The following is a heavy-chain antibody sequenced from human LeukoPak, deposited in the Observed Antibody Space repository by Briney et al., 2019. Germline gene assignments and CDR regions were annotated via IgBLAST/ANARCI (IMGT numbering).Heavy chain of an antibody. CDR3: ARVAAGGNYFGY. V-gene: IGHV4-59*01. J-gene: IGHJ4*02. CDR1: GGSISSYY. Sequence: PSETLSLTCAVSGGSISSYYWSWIRQPPGKGLEWIGYIYYSGCTNYNPSLKSRVTISVDTSKNQFSLKLSSVTAADTAVYYCARVAAGGNYFGYWGQGTLVTVSS. D-gene: IGHD6-13*01. CDR2: IYYSGCT.